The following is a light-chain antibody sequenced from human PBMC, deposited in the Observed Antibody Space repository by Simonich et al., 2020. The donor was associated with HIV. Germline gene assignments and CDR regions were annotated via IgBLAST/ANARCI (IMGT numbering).Light chain of an antibody. Sequence: DIQLTQSPSTLSASVGDRVTIACRASQSIVSWLAWYQQKPGKAPKLLIYKASTLKSGVPSRFIGSGSGTEFTLTISSLQSDDFATYYCQQYNSNYPTFGQGTKVEIK. CDR3: QQYNSNYPT. J-gene: IGKJ1*01. CDR2: KAS. V-gene: IGKV1-5*03. CDR1: QSIVSW.